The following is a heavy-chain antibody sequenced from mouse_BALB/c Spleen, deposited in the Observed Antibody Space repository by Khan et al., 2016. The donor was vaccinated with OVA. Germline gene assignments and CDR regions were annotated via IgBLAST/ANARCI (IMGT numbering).Heavy chain of an antibody. CDR1: GFSLSTSG. D-gene: IGHD2-4*01. CDR3: ARSYDYDVGGFAY. CDR2: IWAGGIT. J-gene: IGHJ3*01. V-gene: IGHV2-9*02. Sequence: VKLEVSGPGLVAPSQSLSITCTVSGFSLSTSGIHWVRHPPGKGLEWLGVIWAGGITNYHSALMSRLIISKDNSKSQVFLKMNRLQTDDTAIYYGARSYDYDVGGFAYWGQGTLVTVSA.